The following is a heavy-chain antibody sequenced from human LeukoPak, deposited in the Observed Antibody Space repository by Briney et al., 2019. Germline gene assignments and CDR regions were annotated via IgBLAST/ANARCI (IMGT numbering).Heavy chain of an antibody. D-gene: IGHD2-2*01. Sequence: ASVKVSRKASGYTFTSYGISWVRQAPGQGLEWMGWISAYNGNTNYAQKLQGRVTMTTDTSTSTAYMELRSLRSDDTAVYYCARDIVVVPAASVFLGAPDAFDIWGQGTMVTVSS. CDR3: ARDIVVVPAASVFLGAPDAFDI. CDR2: ISAYNGNT. J-gene: IGHJ3*02. CDR1: GYTFTSYG. V-gene: IGHV1-18*01.